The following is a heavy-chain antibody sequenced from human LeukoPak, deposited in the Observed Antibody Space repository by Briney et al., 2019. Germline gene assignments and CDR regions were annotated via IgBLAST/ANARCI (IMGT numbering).Heavy chain of an antibody. CDR3: ARDVGCSSTSCYTNWFDP. CDR2: INPNSGGT. D-gene: IGHD2-2*02. CDR1: GYTFTGYY. V-gene: IGHV1-2*02. Sequence: ASVKVSCKASGYTFTGYYMHWVRQAPGQGLEWMGWINPNSGGTNYAQKFQGRVTITRDTSISTAYMELSRLRSDDTAVYYCARDVGCSSTSCYTNWFDPWGQGTLVTVSS. J-gene: IGHJ5*02.